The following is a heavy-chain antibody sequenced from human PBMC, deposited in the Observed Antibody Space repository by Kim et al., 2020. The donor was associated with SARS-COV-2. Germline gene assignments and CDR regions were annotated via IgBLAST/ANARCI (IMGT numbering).Heavy chain of an antibody. CDR1: EFVFNSYS. D-gene: IGHD3-3*01. CDR2: ISSAGTYI. V-gene: IGHV3-21*06. CDR3: ATTKTHYDFWRGYYTAYYFDL. Sequence: GGSLRLSCVASEFVFNSYSMVWVRQAPGKGLEWVSSISSAGTYIYYADSLMGRVTISRDNANHSLFLDMTSLRAEDTAVYFCATTKTHYDFWRGYYTAYYFDLWGQGTLVTVSA. J-gene: IGHJ4*02.